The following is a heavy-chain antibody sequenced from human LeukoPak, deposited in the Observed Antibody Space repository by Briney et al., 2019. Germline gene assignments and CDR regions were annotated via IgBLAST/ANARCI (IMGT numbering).Heavy chain of an antibody. CDR3: AKGGRDYHFWGGYPLFFDY. D-gene: IGHD3-3*01. CDR1: GFTFSSYW. Sequence: GGSLRLSCAASGFTFSSYWMSWVRQAPGKGLEWVANIKQDGSEKYYVDSVKGRFTISRDNAKNSLYLQMNSLRAEDTAVYYCAKGGRDYHFWGGYPLFFDYWGQGTLVTVSS. CDR2: IKQDGSEK. J-gene: IGHJ4*01. V-gene: IGHV3-7*01.